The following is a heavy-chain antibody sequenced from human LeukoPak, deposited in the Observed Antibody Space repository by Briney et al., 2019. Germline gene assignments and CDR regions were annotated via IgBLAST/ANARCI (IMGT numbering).Heavy chain of an antibody. CDR2: INEDGSER. CDR1: GFTFSSYW. J-gene: IGHJ5*02. CDR3: ARDHPITVSGVVILP. D-gene: IGHD3-3*01. Sequence: PGGSLRLSCVASGFTFSSYWMTWVRQTPGKGLEWLANINEDGSERNYVDSVKGRFTISRDNAKKSVYLQMNSLRGDDTAVYYCARDHPITVSGVVILPWGQGTLVTVSS. V-gene: IGHV3-7*01.